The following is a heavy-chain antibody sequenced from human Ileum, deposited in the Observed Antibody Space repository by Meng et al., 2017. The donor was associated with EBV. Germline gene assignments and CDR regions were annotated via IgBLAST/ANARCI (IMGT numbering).Heavy chain of an antibody. Sequence: ENTLGAYLKGYCKGCEIGLSNFSCQWVPQAHGQRSDGMGWINGFSGNTKYIENLQGRLTITRDTSTNTVHMELSSLRSEDTALYYCARVSENDKTRLGDFDYWGQGTLVTVSS. V-gene: IGHV1-3*05. CDR1: EIGLSNFS. D-gene: IGHD1-1*01. CDR3: ARVSENDKTRLGDFDY. CDR2: INGFSGNT. J-gene: IGHJ4*02.